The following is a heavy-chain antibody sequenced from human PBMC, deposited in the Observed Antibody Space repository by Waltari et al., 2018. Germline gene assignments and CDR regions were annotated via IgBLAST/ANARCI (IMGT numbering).Heavy chain of an antibody. J-gene: IGHJ4*02. Sequence: EVQLVQSGAEVKKPGATVKISCKASGSTFPDSYMPRVPPAPGKGLEWMGRVDPEDGETIHAEKFQGRVTITADTSTDTAYMELSSLRSEDTAVYYCATWTPDSGYDWGVDYWGQGTLVTVSS. D-gene: IGHD5-12*01. V-gene: IGHV1-69-2*01. CDR3: ATWTPDSGYDWGVDY. CDR1: GSTFPDSY. CDR2: VDPEDGET.